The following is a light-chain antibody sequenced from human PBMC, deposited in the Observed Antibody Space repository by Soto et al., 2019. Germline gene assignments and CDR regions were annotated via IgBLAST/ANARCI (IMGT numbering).Light chain of an antibody. CDR2: TND. CDR3: AAWDDSLRGWV. J-gene: IGLJ3*02. V-gene: IGLV1-47*02. Sequence: QLVLTQPPSASGTPGQRVTISCSGSSSNIGSNYVYWYQQLPGTAPKLLIYTNDQRPSGVPDRFSGSKSGTSASLAISGLRSEDEADYYCAAWDDSLRGWVFGGGTQLTVL. CDR1: SSNIGSNY.